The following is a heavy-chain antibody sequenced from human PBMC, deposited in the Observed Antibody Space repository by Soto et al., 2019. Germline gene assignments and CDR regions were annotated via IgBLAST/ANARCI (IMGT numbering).Heavy chain of an antibody. CDR2: IYHSGST. Sequence: SETLSLTCAFSGGSISSGGSSWSWIRQPPGKGLEWIGYIYHSGSTYYNPSLKSRVTISVDRSKNQFSLKLSSVTAADTAVYYCARAGDSSGPVALGYWGQGTLVT. CDR1: GGSISSGGSS. D-gene: IGHD6-19*01. J-gene: IGHJ4*02. CDR3: ARAGDSSGPVALGY. V-gene: IGHV4-30-2*01.